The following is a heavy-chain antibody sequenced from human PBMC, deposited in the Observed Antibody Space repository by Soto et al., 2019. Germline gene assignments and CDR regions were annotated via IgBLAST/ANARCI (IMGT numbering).Heavy chain of an antibody. J-gene: IGHJ4*02. CDR1: GFTFSNAW. CDR3: VKPPGYYYDSTAYYSV. Sequence: PGGSLRLSCAASGFTFSNAWMSWVRQAPGKGLEWVGRIKTKTDGGTTDYAAPVKGRFTISRDDSKNTLYLQMNSLKTEDTAVYYCVKPPGYYYDSTAYYSVWGQGTLVTVSS. CDR2: IKTKTDGGTT. D-gene: IGHD3-22*01. V-gene: IGHV3-15*01.